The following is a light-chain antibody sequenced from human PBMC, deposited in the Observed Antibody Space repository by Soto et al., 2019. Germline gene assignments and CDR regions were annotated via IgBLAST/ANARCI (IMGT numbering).Light chain of an antibody. V-gene: IGKV3-11*01. CDR1: QSVSSY. CDR3: QQRSNWLIFT. J-gene: IGKJ3*01. Sequence: EIVLTQSPATLSLSPGERATLSCRASQSVSSYLAWYQQKPGQAPRLLIYDASNRATGIPARFSGSGSGTHFTLTISSLEPEDFAVYYCQQRSNWLIFTFGPGTKVDIK. CDR2: DAS.